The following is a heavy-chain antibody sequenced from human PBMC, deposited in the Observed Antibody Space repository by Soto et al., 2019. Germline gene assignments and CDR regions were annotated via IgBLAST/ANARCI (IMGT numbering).Heavy chain of an antibody. CDR1: GFTFSNYE. D-gene: IGHD5-12*01. J-gene: IGHJ6*02. Sequence: SLRLSCAASGFTFSNYEINWFRQAPGKGLEWVSYISSSGKTIYYADSVKGRFTISRDNSKNTLYLQMNSLRAEDTAVYYCAGDSGYDYPIYYGMDVWGQGTTVTVSS. CDR3: AGDSGYDYPIYYGMDV. CDR2: ISSSGKTI. V-gene: IGHV3-48*03.